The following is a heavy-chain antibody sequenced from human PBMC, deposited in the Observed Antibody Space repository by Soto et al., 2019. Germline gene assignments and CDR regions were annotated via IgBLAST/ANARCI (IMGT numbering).Heavy chain of an antibody. CDR2: ISAYNGNT. Sequence: QVQLVQSGAEVKKPGALVKVSCKASGYTFSSYGISWVRQAPGQGLEWMGWISAYNGNTNYAQKLQGRVTMTTDTSTSTAYMELRSLRSDDTAVYYCARGPNYDILTGNYDGMDVWGQGTTVTVSS. D-gene: IGHD3-9*01. CDR3: ARGPNYDILTGNYDGMDV. V-gene: IGHV1-18*01. CDR1: GYTFSSYG. J-gene: IGHJ6*02.